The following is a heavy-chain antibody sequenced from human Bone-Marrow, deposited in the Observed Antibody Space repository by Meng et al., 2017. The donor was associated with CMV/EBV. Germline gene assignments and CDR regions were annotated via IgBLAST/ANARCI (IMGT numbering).Heavy chain of an antibody. V-gene: IGHV3-9*01. D-gene: IGHD2-21*01. CDR3: AKAYSLLGNGMDV. Sequence: GGSLRLFCAASGFTFDDYAMHWVRQAPGRGPEWVSGITWNSGEMGYADSVKGRFTISRDNAKNSLYLQMNSLRPADTALYYCAKAYSLLGNGMDVWGRGTTVTVSS. CDR1: GFTFDDYA. J-gene: IGHJ6*02. CDR2: ITWNSGEM.